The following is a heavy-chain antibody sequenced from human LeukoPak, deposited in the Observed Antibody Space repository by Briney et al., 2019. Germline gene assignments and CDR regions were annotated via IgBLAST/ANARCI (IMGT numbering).Heavy chain of an antibody. CDR2: IYYSGST. D-gene: IGHD3-3*01. CDR1: GGSISSSSYY. J-gene: IGHJ4*02. V-gene: IGHV4-39*01. CDR3: ASLTYYDFWSGYFYFDC. Sequence: SETLSLTCTVSGGSISSSSYYWGWIRQPPGTGLEWIGSIYYSGSTYYNPSLKSRVTISVDTSKNQFSLKLSSVTAADTAVYYCASLTYYDFWSGYFYFDCWGQGTLVTVSS.